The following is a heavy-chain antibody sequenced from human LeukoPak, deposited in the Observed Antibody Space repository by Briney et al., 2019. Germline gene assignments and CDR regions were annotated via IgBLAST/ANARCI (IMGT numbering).Heavy chain of an antibody. CDR1: GFTFSSYW. D-gene: IGHD3-22*01. V-gene: IGHV3-74*01. CDR2: INSDGSST. CDR3: ARGYYDSSGYYFWSLPLYDY. Sequence: GGSLRLSCAASGFTFSSYWMHLVRQAPGKGLVWVSRINSDGSSTSYADSVKGRFTISRDNAKNTLYLQMNSLRAEDTAVYYCARGYYDSSGYYFWSLPLYDYWGQGTLVTVSS. J-gene: IGHJ4*02.